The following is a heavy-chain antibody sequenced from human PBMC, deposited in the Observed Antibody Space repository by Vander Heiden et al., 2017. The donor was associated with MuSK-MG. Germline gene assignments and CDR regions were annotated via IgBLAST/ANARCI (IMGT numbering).Heavy chain of an antibody. D-gene: IGHD3-22*01. CDR3: SRRGGRVVSGWFDP. Sequence: QLQLQDSGPALVKPSETLSLPCPVSAGSISSSSYHWGWIRQPPGKGLEWIVSIYYSRSNYYNPARKNRVTISVDTSKNQVSRKLSSVTAAATAVYCCSRRGGRVVSGWFDPWGQGTLVTVSS. CDR2: IYYSRSN. V-gene: IGHV4-39*01. J-gene: IGHJ5*02. CDR1: AGSISSSSYH.